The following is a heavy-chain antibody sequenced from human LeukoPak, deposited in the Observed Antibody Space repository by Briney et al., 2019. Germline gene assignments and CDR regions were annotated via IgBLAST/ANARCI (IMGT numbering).Heavy chain of an antibody. CDR2: TYYSGST. Sequence: SQTLSLTCTVSGGSISSGDYYWSWIRQPPGKGLEWIGYTYYSGSTYYNPSLKSRVTISVDTSKNQFSLKLSSVTAADTAVYYCATCSGGSCYPYWYFDLWGRGTLVTVSS. CDR3: ATCSGGSCYPYWYFDL. J-gene: IGHJ2*01. D-gene: IGHD2-15*01. V-gene: IGHV4-30-4*01. CDR1: GGSISSGDYY.